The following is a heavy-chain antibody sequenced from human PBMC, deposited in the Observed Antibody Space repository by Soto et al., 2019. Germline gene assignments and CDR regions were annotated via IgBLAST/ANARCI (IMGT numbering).Heavy chain of an antibody. CDR1: GGSISSSNW. J-gene: IGHJ6*02. CDR3: ARTVYGSVPYYYYGMDV. CDR2: IYHSGST. Sequence: PSETLSLTCAVSGGSISSSNWWSWVRQPPGKGLEWIGEIYHSGSTNYNPSLKSRVTISVDKSKNQFSLKLSSVTAADTAVYYCARTVYGSVPYYYYGMDVWGQGTTVTVSS. V-gene: IGHV4-4*02. D-gene: IGHD3-10*01.